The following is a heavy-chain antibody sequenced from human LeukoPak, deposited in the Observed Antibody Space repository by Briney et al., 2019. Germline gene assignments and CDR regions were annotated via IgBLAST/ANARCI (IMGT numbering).Heavy chain of an antibody. V-gene: IGHV5-51*01. J-gene: IGHJ5*02. CDR2: IYPGDSDT. Sequence: GESLKISCKGSGYSFTSYWIGWVRQMPGKGLEWMGIIYPGDSDTGYSPSFQGQVTISADKSISTAYLQWSSLKASDTAMYYCARLGVPAAIRDWFDPWGQGTLVTVSS. D-gene: IGHD2-2*02. CDR3: ARLGVPAAIRDWFDP. CDR1: GYSFTSYW.